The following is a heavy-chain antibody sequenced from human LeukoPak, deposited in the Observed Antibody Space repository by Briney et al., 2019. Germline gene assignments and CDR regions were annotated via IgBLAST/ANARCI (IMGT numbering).Heavy chain of an antibody. V-gene: IGHV3-74*01. Sequence: GGSLRLSCAASGFDFSSNWMHWVRHAPGQGLVWASRIKGDGISTNYADSVKGRFTISRDIAKNTLYLQMNSLRAEDTGVYYCAKDHYWSIDYWGRGTLVTVSS. CDR2: IKGDGIST. CDR3: AKDHYWSIDY. D-gene: IGHD3-3*01. J-gene: IGHJ4*02. CDR1: GFDFSSNW.